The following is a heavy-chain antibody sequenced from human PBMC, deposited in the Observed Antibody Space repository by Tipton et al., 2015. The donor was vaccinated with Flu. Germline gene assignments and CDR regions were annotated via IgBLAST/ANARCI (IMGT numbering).Heavy chain of an antibody. J-gene: IGHJ3*02. V-gene: IGHV3-11*01. CDR3: AGDSQYYDSSGYYPDAFDI. Sequence: SLRLSCAASGFTFSDYYMSWIRQAPGKGLEWVSYISSSGSTIYYADSVEGRFTISRDKAKNSLYLQMNSLRAEDTAVYYLAGDSQYYDSSGYYPDAFDIWGQGTMVTVSS. D-gene: IGHD3-22*01. CDR1: GFTFSDYY. CDR2: ISSSGSTI.